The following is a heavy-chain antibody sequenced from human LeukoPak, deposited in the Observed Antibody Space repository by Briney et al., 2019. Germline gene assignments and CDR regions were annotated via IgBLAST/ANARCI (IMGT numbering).Heavy chain of an antibody. CDR1: GRSISTSNW. J-gene: IGHJ4*02. V-gene: IGHV4-4*02. D-gene: IGHD2-8*01. CDR3: ARRCTSGVCNGGFEY. CDR2: ISHSGST. Sequence: SGTLSLTCTVSGRSISTSNWWSWVRQPPGKGLEWIGEISHSGSTNHNPSLKSRVTISVDKSKNQVSLNLSSVPAADKAVYYCARRCTSGVCNGGFEYWGRGTLVTVSS.